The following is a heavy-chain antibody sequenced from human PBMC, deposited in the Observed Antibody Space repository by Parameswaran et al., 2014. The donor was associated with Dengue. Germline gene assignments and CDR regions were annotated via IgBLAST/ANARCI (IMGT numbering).Heavy chain of an antibody. CDR3: AREAAHDYSNYSPFDY. D-gene: IGHD4-11*01. Sequence: WVRQAPGQGLEWMGGIIPIFGTANYAQKFQGRVTITADESTSTAYMELSSLRSEDTAVYYCAREAAHDYSNYSPFDYWGQGTLVTVSS. J-gene: IGHJ4*02. V-gene: IGHV1-69*01. CDR2: IIPIFGTA.